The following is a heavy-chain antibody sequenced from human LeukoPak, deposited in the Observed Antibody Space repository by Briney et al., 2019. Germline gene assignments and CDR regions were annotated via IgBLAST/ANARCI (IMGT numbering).Heavy chain of an antibody. CDR1: GGSISSYY. CDR2: IYYSGST. CDR3: AKDPYYDSRAPSFLDY. J-gene: IGHJ4*02. Sequence: SETLPLTCTVSGGSISSYYWSWIRQPPGKGLEWIGYIYYSGSTNYNPSLKSRVTISVDTSKNQFSLKLSSVTAEDTAVYYCAKDPYYDSRAPSFLDYWGQGTLVTVSS. V-gene: IGHV4-59*01. D-gene: IGHD3-22*01.